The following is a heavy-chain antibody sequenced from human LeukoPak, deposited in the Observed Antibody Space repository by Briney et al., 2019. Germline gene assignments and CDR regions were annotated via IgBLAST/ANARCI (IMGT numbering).Heavy chain of an antibody. D-gene: IGHD5-18*01. CDR1: GFTVSSNY. CDR3: ARGIQLWLRPYNFDY. Sequence: GGSLRLSCAASGFTVSSNYMSWVRQAPGKGLEWVANIKQDGSEKYYVDSVKGRFTISRDNAKNSLYLQMNSLRAEDTAVYYCARGIQLWLRPYNFDYWGQGTLVTVSS. J-gene: IGHJ4*02. CDR2: IKQDGSEK. V-gene: IGHV3-7*01.